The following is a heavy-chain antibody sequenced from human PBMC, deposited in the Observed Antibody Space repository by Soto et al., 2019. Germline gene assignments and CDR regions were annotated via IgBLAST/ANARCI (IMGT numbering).Heavy chain of an antibody. CDR2: IIPIFPTP. V-gene: IGHV1-69*14. CDR3: DRDKYWQQIGGNGSYGIDV. CDR1: VGTFGNSA. D-gene: IGHD6-25*01. Sequence: QVQLVQSGAEVKKPGSSVTFSCKASVGTFGNSAISWVRQDPGPGLEWMGGIIPIFPTPDYAQKFQGRVTITADKSTSTGNMSLSSLRSEDTAVYYWDRDKYWQQIGGNGSYGIDVWGQGTTVTVSS. J-gene: IGHJ6*02.